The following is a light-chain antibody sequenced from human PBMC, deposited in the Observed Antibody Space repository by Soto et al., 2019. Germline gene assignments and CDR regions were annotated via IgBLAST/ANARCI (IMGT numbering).Light chain of an antibody. CDR2: DVN. Sequence: QSALTQPASVSGSPRQSITISCTGTSSDVGGYNYVSWYQQYPGKAPKLMIYDVNNRPSGVSNRFSGSKSGNTASLTISGLQADVEADYYCCSYTSSAVVFGGGTKVTVL. CDR3: CSYTSSAVV. J-gene: IGLJ2*01. V-gene: IGLV2-14*01. CDR1: SSDVGGYNY.